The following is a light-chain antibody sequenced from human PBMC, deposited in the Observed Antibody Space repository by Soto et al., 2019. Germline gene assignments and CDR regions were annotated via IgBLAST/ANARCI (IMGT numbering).Light chain of an antibody. CDR2: GAS. J-gene: IGKJ4*01. CDR3: QQYGSSPLT. Sequence: EIVLTQSPGTLSLSPGERATLSCRASQTVSSSYLAWYQQKPGQAPRLLIYGASSRATGIPDRFRGSGSGTDFTLTISRLEPEDLAVYYCQQYGSSPLTFGGGTKVDIK. V-gene: IGKV3-20*01. CDR1: QTVSSSY.